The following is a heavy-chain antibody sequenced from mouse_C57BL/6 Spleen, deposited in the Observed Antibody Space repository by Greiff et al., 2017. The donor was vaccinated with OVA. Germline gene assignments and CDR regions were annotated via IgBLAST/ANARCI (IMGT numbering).Heavy chain of an antibody. CDR3: ARQGLRRYFDV. J-gene: IGHJ1*03. CDR2: ISGGGGNT. V-gene: IGHV5-9*01. CDR1: GFTFSSYT. Sequence: VKLMESGGGLVKPGGSLKLSCAASGFTFSSYTMSWVRQTPEKRLEWVATISGGGGNTYYPDSVKGRFTISRDNAKNTLYLQMSSLRSEDTALYYCARQGLRRYFDVWGTGTTVTVSS. D-gene: IGHD2-4*01.